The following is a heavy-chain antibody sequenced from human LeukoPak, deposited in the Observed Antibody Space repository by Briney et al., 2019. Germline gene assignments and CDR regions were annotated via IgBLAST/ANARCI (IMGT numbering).Heavy chain of an antibody. J-gene: IGHJ6*03. CDR2: ISAYNGNT. D-gene: IGHD6-6*01. V-gene: IGHV1-18*01. CDR1: GYTFTSYG. CDR3: ARARIAARRKGQERYYYYMDV. Sequence: GASVKVSCKASGYTFTSYGISWVRQAPGQGLEWMGWISAYNGNTNYAQKFQGRVTISRDTSIGTTYLELSSLRSEDTAVYYCARARIAARRKGQERYYYYMDVWGKGTTVTISS.